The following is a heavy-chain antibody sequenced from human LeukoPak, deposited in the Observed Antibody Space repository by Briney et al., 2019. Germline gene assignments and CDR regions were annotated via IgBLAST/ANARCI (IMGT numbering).Heavy chain of an antibody. D-gene: IGHD2-2*01. CDR1: GGTFSSYA. CDR3: AGYCSSTSCQFDY. Sequence: ASVKVSCKASGGTFSSYAISWVRQAPGQGVEWMGRIIPIFGIANYAQKFQGRVTINADKTTSTAYMELSSLRSEDTAVYYCAGYCSSTSCQFDYWGQGTLVTVSS. J-gene: IGHJ4*02. CDR2: IIPIFGIA. V-gene: IGHV1-69*04.